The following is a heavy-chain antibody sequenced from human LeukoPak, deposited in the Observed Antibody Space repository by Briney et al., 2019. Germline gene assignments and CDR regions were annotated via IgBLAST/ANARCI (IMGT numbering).Heavy chain of an antibody. CDR1: GFTYNNYG. D-gene: IGHD5-24*01. V-gene: IGHV3-30*18. CDR2: ISYDGRNI. Sequence: PGKSLRLSGAASGFTYNNYGMHWVLQAPGKGLEWVAVISYDGRNIHYPDSVKGRFTISRDISTDTLWLQMDSLRTEDTAVYYCAKGPLRGTDAAIDYWGQGTLVTVSS. J-gene: IGHJ4*02. CDR3: AKGPLRGTDAAIDY.